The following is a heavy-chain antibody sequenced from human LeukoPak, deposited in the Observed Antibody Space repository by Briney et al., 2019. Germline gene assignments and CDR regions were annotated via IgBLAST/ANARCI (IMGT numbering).Heavy chain of an antibody. V-gene: IGHV3-43*02. Sequence: GGSLRLSCAASGFTFDDYAMHWVRQAPGKGLEWVSLISGDGGSTYYADSVKGRFTISRDNSKNSLYLQMNSLRTEDTALYYCARTHREYYYGSSGYYAFPPDYWGQGTLVTVSS. CDR1: GFTFDDYA. CDR3: ARTHREYYYGSSGYYAFPPDY. CDR2: ISGDGGST. D-gene: IGHD3-22*01. J-gene: IGHJ4*02.